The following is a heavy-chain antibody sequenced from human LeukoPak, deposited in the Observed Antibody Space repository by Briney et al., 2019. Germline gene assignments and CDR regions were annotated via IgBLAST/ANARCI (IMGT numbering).Heavy chain of an antibody. V-gene: IGHV4-39*01. J-gene: IGHJ4*03. CDR3: AARGGPGIAAAGIDY. D-gene: IGHD6-13*01. CDR2: IYYSGST. CDR1: GGSISSSSYY. Sequence: SETLSLTCTVSGGSISSSSYYWGWIRQPPGKGLEWIGSIYYSGSTYYNPSLKSRVTISVDTSKNQFSLKLSSLTAADTAVYYCAARGGPGIAAAGIDYWGKGPWSPSPQ.